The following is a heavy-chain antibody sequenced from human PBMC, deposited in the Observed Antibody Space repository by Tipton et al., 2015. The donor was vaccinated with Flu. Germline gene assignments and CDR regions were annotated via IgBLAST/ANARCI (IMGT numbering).Heavy chain of an antibody. J-gene: IGHJ4*02. V-gene: IGHV4-39*07. D-gene: IGHD3-16*01. CDR3: ALNYVAGLDY. Sequence: TLSLTCTVSGGSISSSSYYWGWIRQPPGKGLEWIGSIYYGGSTYYNPSLKSRVTISVDTSKNQFSLKLSSVTAADTAVYYCALNYVAGLDYWGQGTLVTVSS. CDR2: IYYGGST. CDR1: GGSISSSSYY.